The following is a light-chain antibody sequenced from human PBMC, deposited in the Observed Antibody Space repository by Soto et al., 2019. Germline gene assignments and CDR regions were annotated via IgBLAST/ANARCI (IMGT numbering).Light chain of an antibody. V-gene: IGKV3-15*01. CDR1: QSISNN. CDR2: GAS. CDR3: QQYNNWLSWT. J-gene: IGKJ1*01. Sequence: DIVMTQSPATLSVAPGERVTFSCRASQSISNNLAWYQQKPGQAPGLLIYGASTRATGIPARFSGSGSGTEFTLTISSLESEDFAIYYCQQYNNWLSWTFGQGTKVEIK.